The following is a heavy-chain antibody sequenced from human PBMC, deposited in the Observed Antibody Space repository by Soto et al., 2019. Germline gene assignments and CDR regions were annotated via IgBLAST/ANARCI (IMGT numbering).Heavy chain of an antibody. J-gene: IGHJ6*02. CDR3: AKDLKRGFWSGYPYNYYYYYGMDV. V-gene: IGHV3-23*01. CDR1: GFTFISYA. CDR2: ISGSGGST. Sequence: GVLRLSCAASGFTFISYAMSWVLQAPWKGLEWVSAISGSGGSTYYADSVKGRFTISRDNSKNTLYLQMNSLRAEDTAVYYCAKDLKRGFWSGYPYNYYYYYGMDVWGHGTTVTVSS. D-gene: IGHD3-3*01.